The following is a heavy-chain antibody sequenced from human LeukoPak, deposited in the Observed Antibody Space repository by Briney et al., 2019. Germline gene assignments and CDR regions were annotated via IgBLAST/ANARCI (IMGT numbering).Heavy chain of an antibody. CDR2: ISSSGSTI. V-gene: IGHV3-11*04. Sequence: KSGGSLRLSCAASGFTFSDYYMSWIRQAPGKGLEWVSYISSSGSTIYYADSVKGRFTISRDNAKNSLYLQMNSLRAEDTAVYYCARESSTSLTVDYWGQGTLVTVSS. CDR1: GFTFSDYY. D-gene: IGHD2-2*01. CDR3: ARESSTSLTVDY. J-gene: IGHJ4*02.